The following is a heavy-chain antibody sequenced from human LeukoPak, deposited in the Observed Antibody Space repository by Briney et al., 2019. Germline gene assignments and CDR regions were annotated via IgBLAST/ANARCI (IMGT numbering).Heavy chain of an antibody. V-gene: IGHV1-2*02. CDR2: INPDSGGT. D-gene: IGHD6-13*01. J-gene: IGHJ4*02. CDR1: GYTFSGYF. Sequence: ASVRVSYKASGYTFSGYFMHWVRHAPGQGLVCMGWINPDSGGTAYAQKFQGRVTMTRDPSISTAYIELSRLRSDDTAVYYCARVVDSSSRYYFDYWGQGTLVTVSS. CDR3: ARVVDSSSRYYFDY.